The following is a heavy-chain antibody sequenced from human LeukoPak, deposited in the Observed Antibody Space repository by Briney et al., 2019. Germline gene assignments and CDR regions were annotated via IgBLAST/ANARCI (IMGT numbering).Heavy chain of an antibody. CDR1: GFTFSSYS. D-gene: IGHD3-16*02. CDR3: ARDPKADYDYVWGSYRYNYYYMDV. CDR2: ISSSSSYI. J-gene: IGHJ6*03. Sequence: SAGCLRLSCAASGFTFSSYSMNWVRQAPGKGLEWVSSISSSSSYIYYADSVKGRFTISRDNAKNSLYLQMNSLRAEDTAAYYCARDPKADYDYVWGSYRYNYYYMDVWGKGTTVTVSS. V-gene: IGHV3-21*01.